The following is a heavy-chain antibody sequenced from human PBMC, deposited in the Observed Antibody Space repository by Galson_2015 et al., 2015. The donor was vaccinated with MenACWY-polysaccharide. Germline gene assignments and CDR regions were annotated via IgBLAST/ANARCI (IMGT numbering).Heavy chain of an antibody. D-gene: IGHD4-23*01. CDR2: IYSGGST. Sequence: SLRLSCAASGFTVGSNYMSWVRQAPGKGLEWVSVIYSGGSTYYADSVKGRFTISRDNSKNTLYLQMNSLRAEDTAVYYCARADYGGTVDAFDIWGQGTMVTVSS. CDR3: ARADYGGTVDAFDI. J-gene: IGHJ3*02. V-gene: IGHV3-66*02. CDR1: GFTVGSNY.